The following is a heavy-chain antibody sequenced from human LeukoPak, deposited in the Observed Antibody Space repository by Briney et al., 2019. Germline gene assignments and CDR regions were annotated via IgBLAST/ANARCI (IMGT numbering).Heavy chain of an antibody. Sequence: SETLSLTCTVSGGSISSYYWSWIRQPAAKGLEWIGRIYTSGSTNYNPSLKSRVTMSVDTSKNQFSLKLSSVTAADTAVYYCARGITIFGVVTRFDYWGQGTLVTVSS. D-gene: IGHD3-3*01. CDR3: ARGITIFGVVTRFDY. V-gene: IGHV4-4*07. J-gene: IGHJ4*02. CDR1: GGSISSYY. CDR2: IYTSGST.